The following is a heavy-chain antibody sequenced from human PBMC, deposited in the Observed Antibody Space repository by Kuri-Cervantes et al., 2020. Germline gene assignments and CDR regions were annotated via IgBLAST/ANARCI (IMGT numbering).Heavy chain of an antibody. CDR1: GCTSSDYW. J-gene: IGHJ4*02. V-gene: IGHV3-11*04. D-gene: IGHD4-17*01. CDR3: ATTVGMSHIDFDY. CDR2: ISSSGSTI. Sequence: GESLKISCAASGCTSSDYWMNWVRQAPGKGLEWVSYISSSGSTIYYADSVKGRFTISRDNAESSLYLQMTSLRDEDTAVYYCATTVGMSHIDFDYWGRGILVTVSS.